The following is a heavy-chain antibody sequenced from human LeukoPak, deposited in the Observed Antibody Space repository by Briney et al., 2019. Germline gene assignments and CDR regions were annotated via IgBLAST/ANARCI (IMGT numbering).Heavy chain of an antibody. CDR1: GGSISSYY. V-gene: IGHV4-59*01. J-gene: IGHJ5*02. D-gene: IGHD3-3*01. CDR2: IYYSGST. Sequence: SETLSLXCTVSGGSISSYYWSWIRQPPGKGLEWIGYIYYSGSTNYNPSLKSRVTISVDTSKNQFSLKLSSVIAADTAVYYCARDSVTIFAFDPWGQGTLVTVSS. CDR3: ARDSVTIFAFDP.